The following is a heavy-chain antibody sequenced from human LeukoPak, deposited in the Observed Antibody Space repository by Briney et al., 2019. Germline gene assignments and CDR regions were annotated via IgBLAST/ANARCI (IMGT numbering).Heavy chain of an antibody. J-gene: IGHJ4*02. CDR3: ARDSASGSYYHAD. V-gene: IGHV3-33*01. CDR2: IWYDGSNK. Sequence: GRSLRLSCAASGFTFSSYGMHWVRQAPGKGLEWVAVIWYDGSNKYYADSVKGRFTISRDNSKNTLYLQVNSLRAEDTAVYYCARDSASGSYYHADWGQGTLVTVSS. D-gene: IGHD3-10*01. CDR1: GFTFSSYG.